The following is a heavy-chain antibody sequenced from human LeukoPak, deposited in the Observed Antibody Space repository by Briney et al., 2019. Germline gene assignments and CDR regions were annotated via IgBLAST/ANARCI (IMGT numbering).Heavy chain of an antibody. J-gene: IGHJ3*01. D-gene: IGHD1-26*01. CDR2: IRTEANSFAT. Sequence: GGSLRLSCAASGFTLSGSAMHWVRQASGKGLELVGRIRTEANSFATAYAASVEGRFTISRDDSQNTAYLQMNSLKTEDTAVYYCTRHGRGSLNVFDVWGQGTMVTVSS. V-gene: IGHV3-73*01. CDR3: TRHGRGSLNVFDV. CDR1: GFTLSGSA.